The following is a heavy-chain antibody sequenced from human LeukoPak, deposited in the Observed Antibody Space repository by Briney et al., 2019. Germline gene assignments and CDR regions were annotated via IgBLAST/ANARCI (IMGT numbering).Heavy chain of an antibody. V-gene: IGHV1-8*03. CDR3: ARRGWELLHFDY. CDR2: MNPNSGNT. D-gene: IGHD1-26*01. CDR1: GYTFTSYD. Sequence: ASVKVSCKASGYTFTSYDINWVGQATGQGLEWMGWMNPNSGNTGYAQKFQGRVTITRNTSISTAYMELSSLRSEDTAVYYCARRGWELLHFDYWGQGTLVTDSS. J-gene: IGHJ4*02.